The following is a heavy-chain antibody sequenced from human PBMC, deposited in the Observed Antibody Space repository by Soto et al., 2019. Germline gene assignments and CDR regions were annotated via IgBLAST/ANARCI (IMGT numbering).Heavy chain of an antibody. CDR1: GITFSSYA. Sequence: ASVKVSCKASGITFSSYAMHWVRQAPGQRLEWMGWINAGNGDTRYSQIFQGRVTLTRDTSASTVYLDLSSLRPEDTAIYYCARAISGYVTWGQGTLVTVSS. V-gene: IGHV1-3*01. D-gene: IGHD5-12*01. CDR3: ARAISGYVT. CDR2: INAGNGDT. J-gene: IGHJ5*02.